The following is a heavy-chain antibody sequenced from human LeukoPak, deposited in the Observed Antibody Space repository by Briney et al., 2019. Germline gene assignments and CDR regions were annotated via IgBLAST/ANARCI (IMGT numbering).Heavy chain of an antibody. V-gene: IGHV3-53*05. J-gene: IGHJ3*02. Sequence: GGSLRLSCAASGFTVSSNYMSWVRQAPGKGLEWVSVIYSGGSTYYADSVKGQFTISRDNSKNTLYLQMNSLRAEDTAVYYCARELYYDKMGKGAFDIWGQGTMVTVSS. CDR2: IYSGGST. CDR3: ARELYYDKMGKGAFDI. D-gene: IGHD3-22*01. CDR1: GFTVSSNY.